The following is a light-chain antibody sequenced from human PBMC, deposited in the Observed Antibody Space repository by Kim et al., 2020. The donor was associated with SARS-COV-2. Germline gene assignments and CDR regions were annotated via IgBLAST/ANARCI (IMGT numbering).Light chain of an antibody. CDR1: KLGVRY. J-gene: IGLJ2*01. CDR3: QAWDSGTAVV. Sequence: VSPGQTASITCSGDKLGVRYVVWYPQRPGQSPVLVIYQDTKRPSGIPERFSASNSGNTATLTVSGTQATDEADYYCQAWDSGTAVVFGGGTQLTVL. CDR2: QDT. V-gene: IGLV3-1*01.